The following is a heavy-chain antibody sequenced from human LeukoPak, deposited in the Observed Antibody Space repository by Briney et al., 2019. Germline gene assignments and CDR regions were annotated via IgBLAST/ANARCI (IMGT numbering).Heavy chain of an antibody. J-gene: IGHJ5*02. CDR3: ARHYGP. V-gene: IGHV4-61*08. CDR2: VFDSGRT. D-gene: IGHD3-16*01. CDR1: GGSVSSGGYY. Sequence: PSETLSLTCTVSGGSVSSGGYYWSWIRQPPGKGLEWIGYVFDSGRTNYNPSLRSRVTISVDTSKNQFSLKLTSVTAADTAVYYCARHYGPWGQGTLVTVSS.